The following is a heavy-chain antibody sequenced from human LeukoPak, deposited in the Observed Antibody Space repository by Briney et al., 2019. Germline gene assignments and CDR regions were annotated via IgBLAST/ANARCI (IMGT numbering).Heavy chain of an antibody. CDR1: GFTFSSYS. V-gene: IGHV3-48*01. CDR2: ISSSGTSSSSTI. Sequence: GGSLRLSCAASGFTFSSYSMNWVRQAPGKGLEWVSYISSSGTSSSSTIYYADSVKGRFTISRDNAKNSLYLQMNSLRAEDTAVYYCATYWRHFDWSLPDIWGLGTQVTVSS. J-gene: IGHJ3*02. D-gene: IGHD3-9*01. CDR3: ATYWRHFDWSLPDI.